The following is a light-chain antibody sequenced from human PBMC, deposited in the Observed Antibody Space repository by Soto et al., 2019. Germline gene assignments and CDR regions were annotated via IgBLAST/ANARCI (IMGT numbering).Light chain of an antibody. CDR1: QSVSSD. J-gene: IGKJ1*01. CDR2: DVS. V-gene: IGKV3-11*01. Sequence: EIVITQSPATLSVSPGERATLSCRASQSVSSDLVWYQQKAGQAPRILIYDVSNRETGILAMFSGSGSGTDFTLTISSLEPEDFAVYYCQQRSSWTRTFGQGTKVDIK. CDR3: QQRSSWTRT.